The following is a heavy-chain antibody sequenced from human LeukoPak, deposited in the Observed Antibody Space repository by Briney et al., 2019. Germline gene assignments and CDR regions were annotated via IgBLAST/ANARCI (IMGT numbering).Heavy chain of an antibody. Sequence: PSETLSLTCSVSGYSISRGYHWGWIRQPPGKGLKWIGSVHRSGSTYYNPSLKSRVTISADTSKNQFSLKLSSVAAADTAVYYCTRDDWNPDFWGQGTLVTVSS. D-gene: IGHD1-1*01. J-gene: IGHJ4*02. CDR1: GYSISRGYH. V-gene: IGHV4-38-2*02. CDR3: TRDDWNPDF. CDR2: VHRSGST.